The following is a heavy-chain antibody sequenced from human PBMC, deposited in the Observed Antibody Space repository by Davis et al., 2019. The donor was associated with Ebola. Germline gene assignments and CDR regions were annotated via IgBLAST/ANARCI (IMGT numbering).Heavy chain of an antibody. CDR2: TYYRSKWYN. CDR1: GDSVSSNSAA. CDR3: ARGPNWNWLGFDP. J-gene: IGHJ5*02. Sequence: SETLSLTCAISGDSVSSNSAAWNWLRQSPSRGLEWLGRTYYRSKWYNDYAVSVKSRITINPDTSKNQFSLQLNSVTPEDTAVYYCARGPNWNWLGFDPWGQGTLVTVSS. V-gene: IGHV6-1*01. D-gene: IGHD1-7*01.